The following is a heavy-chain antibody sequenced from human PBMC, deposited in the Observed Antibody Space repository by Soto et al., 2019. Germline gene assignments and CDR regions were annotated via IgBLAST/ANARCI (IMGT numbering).Heavy chain of an antibody. Sequence: PGGSLRLSCAASGFTFSDYYMSWIRQAPGKGLEWVSYISSSSSYTNYADSVKGRFTISRDNAKNSLYLQMNSLRAEDTAVYYCARGYSYDILTGPDRFDYWGQGTLVTVSS. CDR1: GFTFSDYY. D-gene: IGHD3-9*01. V-gene: IGHV3-11*03. J-gene: IGHJ4*02. CDR2: ISSSSSYT. CDR3: ARGYSYDILTGPDRFDY.